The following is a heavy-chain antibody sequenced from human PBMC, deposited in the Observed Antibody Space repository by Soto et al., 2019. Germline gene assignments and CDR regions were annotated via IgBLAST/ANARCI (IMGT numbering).Heavy chain of an antibody. D-gene: IGHD6-6*01. V-gene: IGHV3-53*01. J-gene: IGHJ4*02. CDR1: GFTFSSYD. CDR3: ASGPYSRSYYFDY. CDR2: IYSSGST. Sequence: GGSLRLSCAASGFTFSSYDMNWVRQAPGKGLEWVSDIYSSGSTYYSDSVKGRCTISRANSKNTLYLQMNILRAEATAVSYCASGPYSRSYYFDYWGQGTLVTVSS.